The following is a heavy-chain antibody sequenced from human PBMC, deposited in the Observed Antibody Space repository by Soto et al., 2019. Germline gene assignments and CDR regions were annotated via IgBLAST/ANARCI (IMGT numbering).Heavy chain of an antibody. CDR2: INPNSGGT. D-gene: IGHD3-9*01. CDR1: GYTFTGYY. Sequence: ASVKVSFKASGYTFTGYYMHWLRQAPGQGLEWMGWINPNSGGTNYAQKFQGRVTMTRDTSISTAYMELSRLRSDDTAVYYCARGGGDILTGGYYYYGMDVWGQGTTVTVSS. J-gene: IGHJ6*02. CDR3: ARGGGDILTGGYYYYGMDV. V-gene: IGHV1-2*02.